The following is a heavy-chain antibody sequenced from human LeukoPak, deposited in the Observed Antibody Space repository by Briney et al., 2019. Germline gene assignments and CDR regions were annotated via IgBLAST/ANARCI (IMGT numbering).Heavy chain of an antibody. CDR1: NGTINFVSYY. D-gene: IGHD5-18*01. J-gene: IGHJ4*02. Sequence: SETLSLTCTVSNGTINFVSYYWSWLRQPPGKGLEWIAYIYYNGDTNYNPSLKSRVIISIDTSSNQFSLRLNSMTAADTAVYYCARVLRAASWRSYDYWGQGSLVTVSS. CDR3: ARVLRAASWRSYDY. CDR2: IYYNGDT. V-gene: IGHV4-61*01.